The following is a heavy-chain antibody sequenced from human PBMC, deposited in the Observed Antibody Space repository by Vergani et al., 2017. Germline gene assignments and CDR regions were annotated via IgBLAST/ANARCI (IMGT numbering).Heavy chain of an antibody. V-gene: IGHV2-70*13. D-gene: IGHD5-12*01. Sequence: QVTLRESGPALVKPTQTLTLTCAFSGFSLSTSGMCVSWIRQPRGKSLEWLSLIDWDDDKYYSTSLKTRLTISKHTSKNQLVLTMTNMDPLDTATYYFARTDIVDTTYFDYWGQGTLVTVSS. CDR1: GFSLSTSGMC. CDR2: IDWDDDK. CDR3: ARTDIVDTTYFDY. J-gene: IGHJ4*02.